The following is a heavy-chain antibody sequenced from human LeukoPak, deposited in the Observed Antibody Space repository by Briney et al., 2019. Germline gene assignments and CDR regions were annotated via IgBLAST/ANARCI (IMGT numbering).Heavy chain of an antibody. CDR1: GYTFPRYD. Sequence: GASVKVSCKASGYTFPRYDINWVRQAPGQGLEWMGWMNPNNGNTGYAQKFQGRVTMTRSTSLDTAYMELNTLTSDDTAAYYCARGFYYYGLDVWGQGTTVTVSS. J-gene: IGHJ6*02. CDR3: ARGFYYYGLDV. V-gene: IGHV1-8*01. CDR2: MNPNNGNT.